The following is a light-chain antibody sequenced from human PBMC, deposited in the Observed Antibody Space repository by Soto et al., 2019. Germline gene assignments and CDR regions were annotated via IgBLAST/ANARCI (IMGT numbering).Light chain of an antibody. J-gene: IGKJ5*01. V-gene: IGKV3-11*01. CDR3: QQRSNWPT. CDR1: QSVSSL. CDR2: DAS. Sequence: EIVMTQSPVTLSVSPGERATLSCRASQSVSSLFACYQQKSGQAPRLLIYDASKRATGIPARFSGSGSGTDFTLTISSLGPEDFAVYYCQQRSNWPTFGQGTRLEIK.